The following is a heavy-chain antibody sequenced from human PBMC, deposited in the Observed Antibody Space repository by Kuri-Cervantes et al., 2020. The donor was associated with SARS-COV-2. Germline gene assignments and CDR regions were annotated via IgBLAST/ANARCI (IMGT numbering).Heavy chain of an antibody. Sequence: ASVKVSCKASGYTFTSYCMHWVRQAPGQGLEWMGIINPSGGSTSYAQKFQGRVTMTRDTSTSTVYMELSSLRSEDTAVYYCARDWGQSRYDFWSGYALGYWGQGTLVTVSS. V-gene: IGHV1-46*01. J-gene: IGHJ4*02. CDR3: ARDWGQSRYDFWSGYALGY. CDR1: GYTFTSYC. CDR2: INPSGGST. D-gene: IGHD3-3*01.